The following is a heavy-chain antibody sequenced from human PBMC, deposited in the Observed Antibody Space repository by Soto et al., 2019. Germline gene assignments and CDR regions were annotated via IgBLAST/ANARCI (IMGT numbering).Heavy chain of an antibody. CDR3: ARGRTGSTRRNWFDP. CDR1: GYTFTSYD. V-gene: IGHV1-8*01. CDR2: MNPNSGNT. Sequence: QVQLVQSGAEVKKPGASVKVSCKASGYTFTSYDLDWVRQATGQGLEWMGWMNPNSGNTGYAQKFQGRVTMTRNTSLSTAYMELTILRSEDTAVYYCARGRTGSTRRNWFDPWGQGTLVTVFS. J-gene: IGHJ5*02. D-gene: IGHD1-7*01.